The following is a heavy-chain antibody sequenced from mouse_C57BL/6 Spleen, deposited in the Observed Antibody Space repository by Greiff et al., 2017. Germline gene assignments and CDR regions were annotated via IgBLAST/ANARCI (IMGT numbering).Heavy chain of an antibody. V-gene: IGHV1-82*01. Sequence: VQLQQSGPELVKPGASVKISCKASGYAFSSSWMNWVKQRPGKGLEWIGRIYPGDGDTNYNGKFKGKATLTADKSSSTAYMQLSSLTSEDAAVYFCARPSSGAWFADWGQGTLVTVSA. J-gene: IGHJ3*01. CDR1: GYAFSSSW. D-gene: IGHD6-1*01. CDR2: IYPGDGDT. CDR3: ARPSSGAWFAD.